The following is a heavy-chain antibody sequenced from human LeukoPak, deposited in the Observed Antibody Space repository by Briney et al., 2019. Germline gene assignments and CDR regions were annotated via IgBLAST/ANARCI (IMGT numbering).Heavy chain of an antibody. CDR3: ARCRDGYNYYFDY. CDR2: IKQDGSEK. V-gene: IGHV3-7*01. CDR1: GFTFSSYW. J-gene: IGHJ4*02. D-gene: IGHD5-24*01. Sequence: GGSLRLSCAASGFTFSSYWMSWVRQAPGKGLEWVANIKQDGSEKYYVDSVKGRFTISRDNAKNSLYLQMNSLRAEDTAVCYCARCRDGYNYYFDYWGQGTLVTVSS.